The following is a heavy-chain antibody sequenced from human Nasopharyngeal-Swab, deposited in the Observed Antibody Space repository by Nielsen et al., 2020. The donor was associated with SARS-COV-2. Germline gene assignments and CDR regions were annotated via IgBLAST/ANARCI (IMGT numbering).Heavy chain of an antibody. J-gene: IGHJ4*02. CDR3: AKVSWEWELLRWYFDY. D-gene: IGHD1-26*01. CDR1: GFTFRNCW. Sequence: GGSLRLSCAASGFTFRNCWMHWVRQTPGQGLVWVARVDYGGSTTNYADSVKGRFTISRDNAKSTLYLQMNSLGAEDTAVYYCAKVSWEWELLRWYFDYWGQGTLVTVSS. V-gene: IGHV3-74*01. CDR2: VDYGGSTT.